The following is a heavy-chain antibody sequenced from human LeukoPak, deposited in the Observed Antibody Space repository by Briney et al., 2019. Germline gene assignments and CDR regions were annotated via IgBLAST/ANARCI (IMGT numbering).Heavy chain of an antibody. V-gene: IGHV4-34*01. CDR2: INHSGST. D-gene: IGHD3-3*01. J-gene: IGHJ6*02. CDR1: GGSFSGYY. Sequence: SETLPLTCAVYGGSFSGYYWSWIRQPPGKGLEWIGEINHSGSTNYNPSLKSRVTISVDTSKNQFSLKLSSVTAADTAVYYCARVKYYDFWSGYVYYYGMDVWGQGTTVTVSS. CDR3: ARVKYYDFWSGYVYYYGMDV.